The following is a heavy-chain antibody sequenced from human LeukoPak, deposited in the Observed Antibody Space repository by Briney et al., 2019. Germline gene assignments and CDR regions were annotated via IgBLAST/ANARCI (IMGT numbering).Heavy chain of an antibody. D-gene: IGHD3-16*02. V-gene: IGHV3-21*01. Sequence: TGGSLRLSCAASGFTFSSSAMSWVRQAPGKGLEWVSSISSSSSYIYYADSVKGRFTISRDNAKNSLYLQMNSLRAEDTAVYYCARVLGELSLEATYYFDYWGQGTLVTVSS. J-gene: IGHJ4*02. CDR1: GFTFSSSA. CDR2: ISSSSSYI. CDR3: ARVLGELSLEATYYFDY.